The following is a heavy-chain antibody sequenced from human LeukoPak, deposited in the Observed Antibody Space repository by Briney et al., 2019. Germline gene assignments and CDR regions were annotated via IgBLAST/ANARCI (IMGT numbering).Heavy chain of an antibody. Sequence: ASVKVSCKASGYTFTSYGISWVRQAPGQGLEWMGWISAYNGNTNYAQKLQGRVTMTTDTSTSTAYMELRSLRSDDTAVYYCARVGRLQWLVSYYFDYWGQGTLVTVSS. D-gene: IGHD6-19*01. CDR3: ARVGRLQWLVSYYFDY. CDR1: GYTFTSYG. CDR2: ISAYNGNT. J-gene: IGHJ4*02. V-gene: IGHV1-18*01.